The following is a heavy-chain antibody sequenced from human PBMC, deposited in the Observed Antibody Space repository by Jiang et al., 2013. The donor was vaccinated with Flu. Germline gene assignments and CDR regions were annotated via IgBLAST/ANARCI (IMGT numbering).Heavy chain of an antibody. D-gene: IGHD5-18*01. Sequence: GPGLVKPSETLSLTCTVSGGSISSYYWSWIRQPPGKGLEWIGYIYYSGSTNYNPSLKSRVTISVDTSKNQFSLKLSSVTAADTAVYYCARLSSYSYGYGPYYFDYWGQGTLVTVSS. V-gene: IGHV4-59*08. J-gene: IGHJ4*02. CDR1: GGSISSYY. CDR3: ARLSSYSYGYGPYYFDY. CDR2: IYYSGST.